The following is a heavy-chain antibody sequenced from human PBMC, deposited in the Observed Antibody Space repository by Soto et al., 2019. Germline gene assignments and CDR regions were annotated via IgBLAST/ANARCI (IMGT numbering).Heavy chain of an antibody. D-gene: IGHD3-3*01. CDR2: INPNRGGT. Sequence: QVPLVHSGAEVKKPGASVKVSCKASGYTFTGSYMHLVRQAPGQGLEWMVWINPNRGGTNYAQKFQGRVTMTRDTSISTAYMELSRLRSDDTAVYYCARGGLIFGVVIDHWGKVNLVTVAS. CDR3: ARGGLIFGVVIDH. V-gene: IGHV1-2*02. CDR1: GYTFTGSY. J-gene: IGHJ4*02.